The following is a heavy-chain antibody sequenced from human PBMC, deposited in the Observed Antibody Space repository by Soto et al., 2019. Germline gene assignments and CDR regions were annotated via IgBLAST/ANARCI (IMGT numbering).Heavy chain of an antibody. Sequence: GGSLRLSCAASGFSFSNYAMNWVRQAPGKGLEWVSSISAGGSNTNYAASVKGRFTSSSDNSKNTLYLQMNGLRADDTAVYYCAKEYSTSFDYWGQGTPVTVSS. CDR2: ISAGGSNT. D-gene: IGHD6-6*01. CDR1: GFSFSNYA. CDR3: AKEYSTSFDY. J-gene: IGHJ4*02. V-gene: IGHV3-23*01.